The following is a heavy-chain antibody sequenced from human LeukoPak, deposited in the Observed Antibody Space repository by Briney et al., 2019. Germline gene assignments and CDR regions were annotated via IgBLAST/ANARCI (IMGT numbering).Heavy chain of an antibody. Sequence: ASVKVSCKASGYTFTGYYMHWVRQAPGQGLEWMGWINPNSGGTNYAQKFQGRVTMTRDTSISTAYMELSRLRSDDTAVYYCARVYYYDSSGYFDYWSQGTLVTVSS. D-gene: IGHD3-22*01. CDR3: ARVYYYDSSGYFDY. CDR2: INPNSGGT. V-gene: IGHV1-2*02. J-gene: IGHJ4*02. CDR1: GYTFTGYY.